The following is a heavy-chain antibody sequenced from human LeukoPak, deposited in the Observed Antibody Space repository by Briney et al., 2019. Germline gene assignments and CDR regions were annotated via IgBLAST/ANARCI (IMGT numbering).Heavy chain of an antibody. CDR2: VNHSGST. CDR3: ARGTGKQQLVPCSY. CDR1: GGSFSGYY. V-gene: IGHV4-34*01. Sequence: SETLSLTCAVSGGSFSGYYWSWIRQPPGKGLEWIGEVNHSGSTNYNPSLKSRVTISVDTSKNQFSLKLSSVTAADTAVYYCARGTGKQQLVPCSYWGQGTLVTVSS. D-gene: IGHD6-13*01. J-gene: IGHJ4*02.